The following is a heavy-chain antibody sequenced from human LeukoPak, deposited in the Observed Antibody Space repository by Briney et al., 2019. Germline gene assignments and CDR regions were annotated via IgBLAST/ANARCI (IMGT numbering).Heavy chain of an antibody. CDR1: GFSFGSCA. Sequence: GGSLRLSCAASGFSFGSCAMGWTRQAPGQGLEWVSAISGSGSHANYAESVKGRFTISRDNSKNTLYLQMHSLIAADTAVYYCGSGPVGTTVPWGQGTLVTVSS. V-gene: IGHV3-23*01. CDR3: GSGPVGTTVP. J-gene: IGHJ5*02. D-gene: IGHD1-1*01. CDR2: ISGSGSHA.